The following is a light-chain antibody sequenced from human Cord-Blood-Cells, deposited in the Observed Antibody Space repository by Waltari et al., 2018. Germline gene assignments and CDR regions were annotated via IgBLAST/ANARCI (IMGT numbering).Light chain of an antibody. Sequence: QSALTQPASVSGSPGQSITISCTGTSSDVGGYNYVSWYQQHPGKAPKLMMYEVSKRPSGGAHRFSGSKSGNTASLTISGIQSEDEADYYCSSYTSSSTYVFGTGTKVTVL. J-gene: IGLJ1*01. CDR2: EVS. CDR3: SSYTSSSTYV. CDR1: SSDVGGYNY. V-gene: IGLV2-14*01.